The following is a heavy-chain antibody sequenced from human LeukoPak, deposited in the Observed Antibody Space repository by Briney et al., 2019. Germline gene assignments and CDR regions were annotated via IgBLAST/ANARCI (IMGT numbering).Heavy chain of an antibody. CDR3: ARTPRFGDYFDY. Sequence: PSETLSLTCTVSGGSISSSSYYWGWIRQPPGMGLEWIGSIYYSGSTNYNPSLKSRVTISVDTSKNQFSLKLSSVTAADTAVYYCARTPRFGDYFDYWGQGTLVTVSS. V-gene: IGHV4-39*07. CDR1: GGSISSSSYY. CDR2: IYYSGST. J-gene: IGHJ4*02. D-gene: IGHD3-10*01.